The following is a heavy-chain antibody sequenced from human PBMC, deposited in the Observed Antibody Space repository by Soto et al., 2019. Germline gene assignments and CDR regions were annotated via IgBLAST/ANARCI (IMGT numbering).Heavy chain of an antibody. V-gene: IGHV3-7*03. J-gene: IGHJ5*02. D-gene: IGHD2-15*01. CDR1: GFTFSSYW. CDR2: IKQDGSEK. Sequence: EVQLVESGGGLVQPGGSLRLSCAASGFTFSSYWMSWVRQAPGKGLEWVANIKQDGSEKYYVDSVKGRFTISRDNAKNSLYLHMNSLRAEDTAVYYCARDPPYCRGGSCYDGYVGWYDPRGQGTLVTVSS. CDR3: ARDPPYCRGGSCYDGYVGWYDP.